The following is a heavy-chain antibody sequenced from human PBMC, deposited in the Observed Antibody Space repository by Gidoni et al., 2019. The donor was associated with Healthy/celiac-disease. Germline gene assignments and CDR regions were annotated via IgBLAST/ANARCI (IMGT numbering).Heavy chain of an antibody. Sequence: EVQLVESGGGLVKPGGSLRLSCAASGFTFSNAWMSWVRQAPGKGLEWVGRIKSKTDGGTTDYAAPVKGRFTISRDDSKNTLYLQMNSLKTEDTAVYYCTTDTIVVVTAIRGAFDYWGQGTLVTVSS. V-gene: IGHV3-15*01. CDR3: TTDTIVVVTAIRGAFDY. J-gene: IGHJ4*02. CDR1: GFTFSNAW. CDR2: IKSKTDGGTT. D-gene: IGHD2-21*02.